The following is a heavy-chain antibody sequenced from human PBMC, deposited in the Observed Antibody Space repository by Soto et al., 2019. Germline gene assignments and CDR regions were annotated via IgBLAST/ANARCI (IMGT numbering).Heavy chain of an antibody. CDR3: ARGGYDDRSRYYGY. J-gene: IGHJ4*02. CDR1: GGSISSGGYY. CDR2: IYYSGST. V-gene: IGHV4-31*03. Sequence: QVQLPASGPGLVKPSETLSLTCTISGGSISSGGYYWSWIRQHPGKGLEWIGYIYYSGSTYYTPSPKRRVIISVDTSKNQFSLKLSSVLAADTAVYYCARGGYDDRSRYYGYWGQGTLVTFSS. D-gene: IGHD3-22*01.